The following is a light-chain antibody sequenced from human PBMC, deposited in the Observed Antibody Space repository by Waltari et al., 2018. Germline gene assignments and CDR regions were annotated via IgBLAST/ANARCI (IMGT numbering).Light chain of an antibody. Sequence: SYELTQPPSVSVSPGQTARTTCFGDALPKKYANWYQQKSGQAPVLVIYEDRKRPSGIPVTFSGSSSGTMATLTISGAQVEDEADYYCCSTDSSGNHGVFGGGTKLTVL. CDR2: EDR. CDR1: ALPKKY. J-gene: IGLJ3*02. CDR3: CSTDSSGNHGV. V-gene: IGLV3-10*01.